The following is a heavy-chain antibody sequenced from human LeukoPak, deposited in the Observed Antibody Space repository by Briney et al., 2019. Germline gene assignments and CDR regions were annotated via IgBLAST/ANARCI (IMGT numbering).Heavy chain of an antibody. J-gene: IGHJ4*02. CDR2: ISSSVIYI. V-gene: IGHV3-21*01. Sequence: PGGSLRLSCAASGFTFSSYWMSWVRQAPGKGLEWVSSISSSVIYIYYADSVKGRFTISRDNAKNSLYLQMNSLRAEDTAAYYCARGTWYSSGGFHFDYWGQGTLVTVSS. CDR3: ARGTWYSSGGFHFDY. D-gene: IGHD6-19*01. CDR1: GFTFSSYW.